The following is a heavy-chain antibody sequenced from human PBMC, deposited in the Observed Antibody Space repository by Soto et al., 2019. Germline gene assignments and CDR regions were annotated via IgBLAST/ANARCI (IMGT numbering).Heavy chain of an antibody. CDR3: ARAQAVIKTGTTFEPYCSSIEV. CDR2: IYPNIGGT. V-gene: IGHV1-2*02. J-gene: IGHJ6*04. CDR1: GHNFTGYS. Sequence: ASVKVSCNASGHNFTGYSMPCARQAPGQGLEWMGWIYPNIGGTNYAQKFQGRVTMTRETSISTAYMELRRLRSDDTAVYYCARAQAVIKTGTTFEPYCSSIEVWGDGNTVIDSA. D-gene: IGHD1-7*01.